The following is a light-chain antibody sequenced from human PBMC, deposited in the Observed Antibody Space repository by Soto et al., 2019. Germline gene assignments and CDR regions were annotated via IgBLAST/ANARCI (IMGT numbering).Light chain of an antibody. V-gene: IGKV3-20*01. CDR1: QSVSRSY. CDR2: GAS. CDR3: QQHGSSPRT. Sequence: EIVLTQSPGTLSLSPGERATLSCRASQSVSRSYLAWYQQNPGQAPRLLIYGASSRATGIPDRFSGSGSGRDLPLTISKLEPEDFAVYFCQQHGSSPRTFGQGTKVEIK. J-gene: IGKJ1*01.